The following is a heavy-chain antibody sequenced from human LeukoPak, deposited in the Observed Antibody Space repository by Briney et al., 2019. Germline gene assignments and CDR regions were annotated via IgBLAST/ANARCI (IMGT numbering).Heavy chain of an antibody. Sequence: PGGSLRLSCAASGFTFSDYSMNWVRQAPGKGLEWVSYISFSVNTKYYGDSVKGRFTISRDNAKNSLYLHMDSLRAEDTAVYYCARGAYSSGWAYFDHWAREPWSPSPQ. CDR1: GFTFSDYS. CDR2: ISFSVNTK. D-gene: IGHD6-19*01. CDR3: ARGAYSSGWAYFDH. V-gene: IGHV3-48*04. J-gene: IGHJ4*02.